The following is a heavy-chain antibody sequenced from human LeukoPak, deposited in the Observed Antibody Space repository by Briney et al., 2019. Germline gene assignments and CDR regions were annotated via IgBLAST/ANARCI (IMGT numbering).Heavy chain of an antibody. Sequence: GGSLRLSCAASGFTFSNYWMSWVRQAPGKGLEWVANIKQDGSEKYYVDSVKGRFTISRDNAKNSLYLQMNSLRAEDTAVYYCARDRGGPIDYWGQGTLVTVSS. CDR3: ARDRGGPIDY. CDR2: IKQDGSEK. CDR1: GFTFSNYW. D-gene: IGHD3-10*01. J-gene: IGHJ4*02. V-gene: IGHV3-7*01.